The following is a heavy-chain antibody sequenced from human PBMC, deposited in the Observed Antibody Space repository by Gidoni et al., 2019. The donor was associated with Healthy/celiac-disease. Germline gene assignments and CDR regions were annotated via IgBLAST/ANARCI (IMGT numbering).Heavy chain of an antibody. CDR1: GYTFTSYY. CDR2: INPSGGST. J-gene: IGHJ5*02. CDR3: ARELAPYYYDSSGGPFDP. Sequence: QVQLVQSGAEVKKHGASVKVSCKASGYTFTSYYMHWVRQAPGQGLEWMGIINPSGGSTSYAQKFQGRVTMTRDTSTSTVYMELSSLRSEDTAVYYCARELAPYYYDSSGGPFDPWGQGTLVTVSS. V-gene: IGHV1-46*03. D-gene: IGHD3-22*01.